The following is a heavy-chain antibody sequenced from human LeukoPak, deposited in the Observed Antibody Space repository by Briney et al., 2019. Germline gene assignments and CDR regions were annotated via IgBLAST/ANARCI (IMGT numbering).Heavy chain of an antibody. V-gene: IGHV3-7*01. Sequence: GGSLRLSCAASGFTFSNAWMSWVRQAPGKGPEWVANIKQDGSEKYYVDSVKGRFTISRDNAKNSLYLQMNSLRVEDTAVYYCARDGGVRNWFDPWGQGTLVIVSS. D-gene: IGHD3-16*01. CDR2: IKQDGSEK. CDR1: GFTFSNAW. CDR3: ARDGGVRNWFDP. J-gene: IGHJ5*02.